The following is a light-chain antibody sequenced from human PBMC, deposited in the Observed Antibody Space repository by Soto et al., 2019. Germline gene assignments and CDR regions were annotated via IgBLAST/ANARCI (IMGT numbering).Light chain of an antibody. Sequence: EIVMTQSPATLSVSPLERATLSCIASQSISSNLAWYQQKPGQAPRLLIYGASTRATGIPARFSGSGSGTEFTLTISSLQSEDFAVFYCQQYNTWPPRTFGQGTKV. V-gene: IGKV3-15*01. J-gene: IGKJ1*01. CDR3: QQYNTWPPRT. CDR1: QSISSN. CDR2: GAS.